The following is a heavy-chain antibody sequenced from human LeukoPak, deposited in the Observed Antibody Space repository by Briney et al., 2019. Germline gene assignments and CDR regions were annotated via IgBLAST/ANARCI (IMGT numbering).Heavy chain of an antibody. J-gene: IGHJ4*02. V-gene: IGHV4-4*07. CDR3: ARDGGYDSGVFDF. D-gene: IGHD3-22*01. CDR2: SHGSGST. Sequence: PSETLSLTCNVSGVSINIYYWSWLRQTPGKGLEWIGRSHGSGSTNYNPSLKNRVTISIDKSKNHLSLSLGSVTAADTALYFCARDGGYDSGVFDFWGQGTLVTVSS. CDR1: GVSINIYY.